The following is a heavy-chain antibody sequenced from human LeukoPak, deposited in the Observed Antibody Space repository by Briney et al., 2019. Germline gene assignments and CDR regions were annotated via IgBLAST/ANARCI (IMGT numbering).Heavy chain of an antibody. D-gene: IGHD3/OR15-3a*01. CDR1: GGTFSSYA. CDR2: IIPIFGTA. CDR3: ARVGRKSRFPGLVAAYYYYGMDV. J-gene: IGHJ6*04. V-gene: IGHV1-69*06. Sequence: SVKVSCKASGGTFSSYAISWVRQAPGQGLEWMGGIIPIFGTANYAQKFQGRVTITADKSTSTAYMELSGLRSEDTAVYYCARVGRKSRFPGLVAAYYYYGMDVWGKGTTVTVSS.